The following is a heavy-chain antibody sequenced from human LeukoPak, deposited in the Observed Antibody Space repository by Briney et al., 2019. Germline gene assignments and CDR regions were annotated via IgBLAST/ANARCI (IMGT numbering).Heavy chain of an antibody. CDR1: GGSISSYY. CDR2: IYYSGST. J-gene: IGHJ3*02. CDR3: ARTGFGFNFDI. V-gene: IGHV4-59*01. Sequence: PSETLSLTCTVSGGSISSYYWSWIRQPPGKGLEWIGYIYYSGSTNYNPSLKSRVTISVDTSKNQFSLKLSSVTAADTAVYYCARTGFGFNFDIWGQGTMVTVSS. D-gene: IGHD3-3*01.